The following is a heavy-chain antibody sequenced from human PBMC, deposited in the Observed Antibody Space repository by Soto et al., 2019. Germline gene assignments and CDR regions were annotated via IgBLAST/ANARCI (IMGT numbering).Heavy chain of an antibody. D-gene: IGHD6-19*01. J-gene: IGHJ4*02. Sequence: VGSLRLSCAASGFTLSRYSMHWVRQAPGKGLEWVSVISYDGNKKLYGDSVKGRFSISRDTSKNTVYLQMNSLRPEDTAVYYCARSIAVAGLDYWGQGTLVTVSS. V-gene: IGHV3-30-3*01. CDR2: ISYDGNKK. CDR3: ARSIAVAGLDY. CDR1: GFTLSRYS.